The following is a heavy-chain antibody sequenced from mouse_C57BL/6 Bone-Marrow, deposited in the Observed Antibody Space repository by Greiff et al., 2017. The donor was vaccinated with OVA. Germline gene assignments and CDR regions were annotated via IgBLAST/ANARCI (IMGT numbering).Heavy chain of an antibody. V-gene: IGHV3-6*01. J-gene: IGHJ1*03. CDR1: GYSITSGYY. CDR2: ISYDGSN. D-gene: IGHD2-2*01. CDR3: ARVGVTWYFDV. Sequence: EVKLQESGPGLVKPSQSLSLTCSVTGYSITSGYYWNWIRQFPGNKLEWMGYISYDGSNNYNPSLKNRISITRDTSKNQFFLKLNSVTTEDTATYYCARVGVTWYFDVWGTGTTVTVSS.